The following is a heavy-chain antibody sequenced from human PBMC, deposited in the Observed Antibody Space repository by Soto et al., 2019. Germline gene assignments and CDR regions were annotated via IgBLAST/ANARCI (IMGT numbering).Heavy chain of an antibody. V-gene: IGHV3-23*01. CDR1: GFIFGGFA. CDR2: IYGDGVTT. J-gene: IGHJ6*02. D-gene: IGHD6-19*01. CDR3: ARDWIAVAVFYYGMDV. Sequence: GGSLRLSCAGSGFIFGGFAMTWVRQAPGKGLEWVSTIYGDGVTTFYADSVKGRFTISRDNAKSSLYLQMNSLRDDDTAVYYCARDWIAVAVFYYGMDVWGQGTTVTVAS.